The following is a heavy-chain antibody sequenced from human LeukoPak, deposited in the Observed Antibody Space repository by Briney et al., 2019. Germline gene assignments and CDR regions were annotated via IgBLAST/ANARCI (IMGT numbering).Heavy chain of an antibody. V-gene: IGHV3-33*06. D-gene: IGHD6-13*01. CDR3: AKIAAAGTLGYYFDY. Sequence: GRSLRLSCAASGFTFSSYGMHWVRQAPGKGLEWVAVIWYDGSNKYYADSVKGRLTISRDNSKNTLYLQMNSLRAEDTAVYYCAKIAAAGTLGYYFDYWGQGTLVTVSS. CDR2: IWYDGSNK. J-gene: IGHJ4*02. CDR1: GFTFSSYG.